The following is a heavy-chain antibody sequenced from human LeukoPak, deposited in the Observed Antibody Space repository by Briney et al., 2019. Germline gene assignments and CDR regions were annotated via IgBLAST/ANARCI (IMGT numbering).Heavy chain of an antibody. CDR3: AKDERNWNYNLASQTYD. V-gene: IGHV3-7*03. CDR1: GFTFSNYW. Sequence: GGSLRLSCVASGFTFSNYWMSWVRQAPGKGLEWVVNIKQDGSETYSVDSVKGRFTISRDNAKNSLYLQMNGLRAEDTAVYYCAKDERNWNYNLASQTYDWGQGTLVTVSS. J-gene: IGHJ4*02. CDR2: IKQDGSET. D-gene: IGHD1-7*01.